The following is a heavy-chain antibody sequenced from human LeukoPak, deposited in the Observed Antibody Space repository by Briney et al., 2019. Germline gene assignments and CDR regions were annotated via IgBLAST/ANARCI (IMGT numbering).Heavy chain of an antibody. CDR2: IISSSSYI. CDR1: GFTFSSYS. Sequence: PGGSLRLSCAASGFTFSSYSMNWVRQAPGKGLEGVSSIISSSSYIYYADSVKGRFTISRDNAKNSLYLQMNSLRAEDTAVYYCAGGGQYCSGGSCYSRYYYYYMDVWGKGTTVTVSS. V-gene: IGHV3-21*01. D-gene: IGHD2-15*01. J-gene: IGHJ6*03. CDR3: AGGGQYCSGGSCYSRYYYYYMDV.